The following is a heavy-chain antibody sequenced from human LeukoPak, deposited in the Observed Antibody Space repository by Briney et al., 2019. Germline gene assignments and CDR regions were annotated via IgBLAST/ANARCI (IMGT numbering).Heavy chain of an antibody. V-gene: IGHV3-43*01. J-gene: IGHJ4*02. Sequence: PGGSLRLSCVASGFNFSAYNVNWVRQPPGKGLEWVALTYGYGHLFYAESVRGRFSISRDSARSSIYLQMNSLTTEDSAVYYCAKELTTIFFDYWGQRTQVTASS. CDR1: GFNFSAYN. CDR2: TYGYGHL. CDR3: AKELTTIFFDY. D-gene: IGHD4-11*01.